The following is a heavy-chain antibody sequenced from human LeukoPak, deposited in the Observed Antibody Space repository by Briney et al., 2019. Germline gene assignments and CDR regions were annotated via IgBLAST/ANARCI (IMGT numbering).Heavy chain of an antibody. D-gene: IGHD3-22*01. Sequence: ASVKVSCKASGYTFTSSGVSWVRQAPGQGPEWMGWISPYTGSTNYAQKFQGRVTMTTDTSTSTAYMELRSLSSDDTAFYYCARETDSSGLGGIDYWGQGTLVTVSS. CDR1: GYTFTSSG. CDR3: ARETDSSGLGGIDY. J-gene: IGHJ4*02. CDR2: ISPYTGST. V-gene: IGHV1-18*01.